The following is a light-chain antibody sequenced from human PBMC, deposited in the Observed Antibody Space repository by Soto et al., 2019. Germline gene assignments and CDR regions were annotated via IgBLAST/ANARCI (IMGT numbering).Light chain of an antibody. J-gene: IGLJ2*01. CDR1: SSDVGGYNY. CDR2: DVT. Sequence: QAVVTQPRSVSGSPGQSVTISCTGTSSDVGGYNYVSWYQHHPGKAPKLMIYDVTKRPSGVPDRFSASKSGNTASLTISGLQAEDEADYYCSSYAGSYTSVFGGGTKLTVL. CDR3: SSYAGSYTSV. V-gene: IGLV2-11*01.